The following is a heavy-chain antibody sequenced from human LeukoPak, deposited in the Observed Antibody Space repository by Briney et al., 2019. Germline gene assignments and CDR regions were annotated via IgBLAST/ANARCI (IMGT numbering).Heavy chain of an antibody. Sequence: SETLSLTCTVSGGSISGYYWSWIRQPPGKGLEWIGYIYYSGSTNYNPSLKSRVTISVDTSKNQFSLKLSSVTAADTAVYYCARDRDTALYYYYGMDVWGQGTTVTVSS. V-gene: IGHV4-59*01. D-gene: IGHD5-18*01. CDR2: IYYSGST. CDR3: ARDRDTALYYYYGMDV. CDR1: GGSISGYY. J-gene: IGHJ6*02.